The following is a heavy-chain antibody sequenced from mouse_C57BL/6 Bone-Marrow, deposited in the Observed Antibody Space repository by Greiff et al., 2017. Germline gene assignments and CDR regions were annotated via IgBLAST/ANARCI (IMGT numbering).Heavy chain of an antibody. V-gene: IGHV1-62-2*01. D-gene: IGHD2-4*01. CDR3: TGHEWNDCCDY. J-gene: IGHJ2*01. CDR2: FYPGSGSI. CDR1: GYTFTEYT. Sequence: QVQLQESGAELVKPGASVKLSCKASGYTFTEYTIHWVKQRSGQGLEWIGWFYPGSGSIKYNEKFKDKATLTADKSSSTVYMELSSLTSEDSAVXCYTGHEWNDCCDYWGQGTTLTVSS.